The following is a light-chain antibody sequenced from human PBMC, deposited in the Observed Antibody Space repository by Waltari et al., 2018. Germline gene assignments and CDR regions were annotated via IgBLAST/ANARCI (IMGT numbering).Light chain of an antibody. V-gene: IGKV1-16*02. CDR1: QDSHNY. CDR2: DAP. Sequence: DIQMTQSPSSLSASVGDRVPITCRASQDSHNYLAWYQQKSGKARKPLIYDAPTLQSGVPSKFSGSGYGTEFTLTISSLQPEDFATYYCLQYNSYPRTFSQGTKVEIK. CDR3: LQYNSYPRT. J-gene: IGKJ1*01.